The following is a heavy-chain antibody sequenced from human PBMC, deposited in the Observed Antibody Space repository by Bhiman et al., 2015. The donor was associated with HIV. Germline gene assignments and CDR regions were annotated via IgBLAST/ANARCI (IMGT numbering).Heavy chain of an antibody. CDR3: AKDRPIYCGGDCYSDYYYGMDV. CDR1: GFTFSSYG. D-gene: IGHD2-21*02. CDR2: IRYDGSNK. J-gene: IGHJ6*02. Sequence: QVQLVESGGGVVQPGGSLRLSCAASGFTFSSYGMHWVRQAPGKGLEWVAFIRYDGSNKYYADSVKGRFTISRDNSKNTLYLQMNSLRAEDTAVYYCAKDRPIYCGGDCYSDYYYGMDVWGQGTTVTVSS. V-gene: IGHV3-30*02.